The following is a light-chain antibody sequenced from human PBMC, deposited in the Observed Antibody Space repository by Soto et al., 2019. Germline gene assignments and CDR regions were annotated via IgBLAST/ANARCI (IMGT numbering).Light chain of an antibody. CDR3: LQHESYPWT. CDR1: QGSRND. Sequence: DIQMTQSPSSLSASVGDRVTITCRASQGSRNDLGWYQHKPGKAPKRLIYAASSLQSGVPSRFSGSGYGTEFTLPISSLQPEDFATYYCLQHESYPWTFGQGTKVEIK. V-gene: IGKV1-17*01. CDR2: AAS. J-gene: IGKJ1*01.